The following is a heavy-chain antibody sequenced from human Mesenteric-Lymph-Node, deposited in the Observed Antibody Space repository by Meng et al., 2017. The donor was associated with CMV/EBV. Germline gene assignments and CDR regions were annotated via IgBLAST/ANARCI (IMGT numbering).Heavy chain of an antibody. V-gene: IGHV7-4-1*02. CDR2: IHTNTGNP. Sequence: ACKASGYTYTTYAMNWVRQAPGQGLEWMGWIHTNTGNPTYVQGFTGRFVFSLDTSVSTAYLQISGLKAEDTAVYYCARGFGVATIFYWGQGTLVTVSS. J-gene: IGHJ4*02. CDR1: GYTYTTYA. CDR3: ARGFGVATIFY. D-gene: IGHD5-12*01.